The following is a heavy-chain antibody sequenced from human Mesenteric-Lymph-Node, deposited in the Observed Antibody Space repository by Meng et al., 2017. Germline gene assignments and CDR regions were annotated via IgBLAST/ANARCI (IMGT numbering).Heavy chain of an antibody. D-gene: IGHD2-15*01. J-gene: IGHJ5*02. CDR2: IYYSGST. Sequence: SETLSLTCTVSGGSISNYYWSWIRQPPGKGLEWIGYIYYSGSTNYNPSLKSRVTISVDTSKNQFSLKLSSVTAADTAVYYCARAVVVVAATFSSWFDPWGQGTLVTVSS. CDR3: ARAVVVVAATFSSWFDP. CDR1: GGSISNYY. V-gene: IGHV4-59*01.